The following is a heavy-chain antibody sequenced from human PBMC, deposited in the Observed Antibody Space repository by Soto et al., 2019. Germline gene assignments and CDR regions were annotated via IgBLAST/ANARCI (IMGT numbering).Heavy chain of an antibody. CDR2: ISGYNGNT. CDR1: GYTFTSYG. D-gene: IGHD3-22*01. CDR3: ARTTADETSGYYYHTY. Sequence: ASVKVSCKASGYTFTSYGISWVRQAPGQGLEWMGWISGYNGNTKYAQKLQGRVTVTTDTSTSTAYMELRSLISDDTAVYYCARTTADETSGYYYHTYWGQGTQVTVSS. V-gene: IGHV1-18*01. J-gene: IGHJ4*02.